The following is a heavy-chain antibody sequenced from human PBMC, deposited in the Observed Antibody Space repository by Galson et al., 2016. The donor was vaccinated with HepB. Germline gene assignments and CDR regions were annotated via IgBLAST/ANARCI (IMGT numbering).Heavy chain of an antibody. CDR2: ISYDGSRK. CDR3: ARVMYDLRDYYHYYGMDV. CDR1: GFSFSSYA. V-gene: IGHV3-30*04. J-gene: IGHJ6*02. D-gene: IGHD3-3*01. Sequence: SLRLSCAASGFSFSSYAVHWVRQAPGKGLEWVAVISYDGSRKDYADSVKGRFTISRDNSTSTLNLQMNSLRPEDSAVYYCARVMYDLRDYYHYYGMDVWGQGTTVTVSS.